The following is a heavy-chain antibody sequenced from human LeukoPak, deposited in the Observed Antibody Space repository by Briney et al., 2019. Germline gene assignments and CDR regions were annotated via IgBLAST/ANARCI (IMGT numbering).Heavy chain of an antibody. CDR2: INPNSGGT. V-gene: IGHV1-2*06. J-gene: IGHJ4*02. CDR1: GYTFTGYY. Sequence: ASVKVSCKASGYTFTGYYMHWVRQAPGQGLEWMGRINPNSGGTNYAQKFQGRVTMTGDTSISTAYKELSRLRSDDTAVYYCARELGEYSYGPLTYWGQGTLVTVSS. CDR3: ARELGEYSYGPLTY. D-gene: IGHD5-18*01.